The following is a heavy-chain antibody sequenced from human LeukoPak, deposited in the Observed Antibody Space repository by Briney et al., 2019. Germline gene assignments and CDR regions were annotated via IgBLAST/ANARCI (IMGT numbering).Heavy chain of an antibody. V-gene: IGHV4-4*02. CDR3: ARDKRDYVWGPPSPHYGMDV. J-gene: IGHJ6*02. D-gene: IGHD3-16*01. CDR2: IYHSGGT. Sequence: GSLRLSCAASGFTFSSYGMHWVRQAPGKGLEWIGEIYHSGGTNYNPSLKSRVTISVDKSKNQFSLKLSSVTAADTAVYYCARDKRDYVWGPPSPHYGMDVWGQGTTVTVSS. CDR1: GFTFSSYG.